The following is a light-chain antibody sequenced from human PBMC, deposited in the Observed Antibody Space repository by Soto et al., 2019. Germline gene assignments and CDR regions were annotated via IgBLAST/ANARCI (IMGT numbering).Light chain of an antibody. Sequence: QSALTQPASVSGSPGQSITISCTGTSSDVGGYRYVSWFQQHPGKAPKVIIYEVSNRPSGVSSRFSGSKSGNTASLTISGLQAEDEADYYCSSYTSSSIPYVFGTGTKLTVL. CDR1: SSDVGGYRY. V-gene: IGLV2-14*03. CDR2: EVS. J-gene: IGLJ1*01. CDR3: SSYTSSSIPYV.